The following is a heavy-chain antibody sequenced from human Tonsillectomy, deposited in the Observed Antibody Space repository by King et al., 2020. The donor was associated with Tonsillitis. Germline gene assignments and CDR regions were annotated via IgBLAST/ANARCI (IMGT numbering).Heavy chain of an antibody. Sequence: VQLVESGGGLVKPGGSLRLSCPASGFTFSSYSMNWVRQAPGKGLEWVSSISSGSIYIYYADSMKGRFTISRDNAKNSLYLQMDSLRAEDTAVYYCARDTLGGFDYWGQGALVTVSS. CDR2: ISSGSIYI. CDR1: GFTFSSYS. D-gene: IGHD3-16*01. J-gene: IGHJ4*02. V-gene: IGHV3-21*01. CDR3: ARDTLGGFDY.